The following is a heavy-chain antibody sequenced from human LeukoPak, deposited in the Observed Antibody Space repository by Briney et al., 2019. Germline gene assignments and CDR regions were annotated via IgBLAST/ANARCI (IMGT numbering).Heavy chain of an antibody. CDR3: ARGNSEYYYDSSGIYYFHY. V-gene: IGHV1-18*01. CDR2: ISAYNGNT. Sequence: ASVKVSCKASGYTFTSFGVSWVRQAPGQGLEWMGWISAYNGNTHYAQKLQDRVTMTTDTSTSTAYMELRSLRSDDTAVCFCARGNSEYYYDSSGIYYFHYWGQGTLVTVSS. J-gene: IGHJ4*02. CDR1: GYTFTSFG. D-gene: IGHD3-22*01.